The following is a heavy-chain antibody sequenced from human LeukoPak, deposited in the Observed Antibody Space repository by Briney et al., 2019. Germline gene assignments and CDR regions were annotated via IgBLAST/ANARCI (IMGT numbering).Heavy chain of an antibody. CDR3: ARNRYGDYGDWFDP. CDR2: MNPNSGNT. CDR1: GYTFTNYD. D-gene: IGHD4-17*01. V-gene: IGHV1-8*01. Sequence: ASVEVSCKASGYTFTNYDINWVRQATGQGLEWMGWMNPNSGNTGYAQKFQGRVTMTRDTSISTAYMELSSLRSEDTAVYYCARNRYGDYGDWFDPWGQGTLVTVSS. J-gene: IGHJ5*02.